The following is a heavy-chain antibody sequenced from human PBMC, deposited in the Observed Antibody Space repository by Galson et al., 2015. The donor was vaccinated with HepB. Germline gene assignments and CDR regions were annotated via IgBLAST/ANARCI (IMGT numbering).Heavy chain of an antibody. D-gene: IGHD5-12*01. Sequence: LSLTCTVSGGSISSYYWSWIRQPPGKGLEWIGYIYYSGSTNYNPSLKSRVTISVDTSKNQFSLKLSSVTAADTAVYYCARDHSGYDLYNWFDPWGQGTLVTVSS. CDR1: GGSISSYY. V-gene: IGHV4-59*01. CDR2: IYYSGST. CDR3: ARDHSGYDLYNWFDP. J-gene: IGHJ5*02.